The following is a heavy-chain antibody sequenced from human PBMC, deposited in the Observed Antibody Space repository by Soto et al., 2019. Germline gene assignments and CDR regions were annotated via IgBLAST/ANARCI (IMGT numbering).Heavy chain of an antibody. J-gene: IGHJ4*02. CDR2: ISSSGTI. V-gene: IGHV3-48*03. CDR1: GFTFSSYD. CDR3: VREDSSDVFDY. D-gene: IGHD2-15*01. Sequence: EVQLVQSGGGLVQPGGSPRLSCVASGFTFSSYDMNWVRQAPGKGLEWLSFISSSGTIYYADFPKGRFTVSRDNAKNSLYLQMNSLRVEDTAVYYCVREDSSDVFDYWGQGTLVTVSP.